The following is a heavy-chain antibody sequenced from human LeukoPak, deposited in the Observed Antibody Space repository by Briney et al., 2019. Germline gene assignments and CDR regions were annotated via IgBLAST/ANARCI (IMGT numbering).Heavy chain of an antibody. V-gene: IGHV3-23*01. CDR3: AKGVLTGYDFDS. CDR1: GFTFTSYG. D-gene: IGHD5-12*01. Sequence: GGSLRLSCAASGFTFTSYGITWVRQAPGKGLEGVSAISGSGGSTYYADSVKGRFTISRDNSKNTLYLQMNSLRAEDTAVYYCAKGVLTGYDFDSWGQGTLVTVSS. J-gene: IGHJ4*02. CDR2: ISGSGGST.